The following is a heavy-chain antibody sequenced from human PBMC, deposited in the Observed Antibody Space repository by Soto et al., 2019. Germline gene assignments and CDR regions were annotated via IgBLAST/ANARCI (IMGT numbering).Heavy chain of an antibody. CDR1: GGSVSSGSYY. V-gene: IGHV4-61*01. CDR3: ARDIPGSTGY. J-gene: IGHJ4*02. CDR2: IYYSGST. Sequence: QVQLQESGPGLVKPSETLSLTCTVSGGSVSSGSYYWSWIRQPPGKGLEWIGYIYYSGSTNYNPSLKSRVTISVDTSKNQLSLKLSSVTAADTAVYYCARDIPGSTGYWGQGTLVTVSS. D-gene: IGHD6-13*01.